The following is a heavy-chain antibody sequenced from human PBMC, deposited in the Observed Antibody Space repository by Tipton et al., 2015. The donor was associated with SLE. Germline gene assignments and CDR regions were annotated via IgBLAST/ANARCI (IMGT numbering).Heavy chain of an antibody. CDR3: AREVDAFDI. Sequence: QSGAEVKKPGASVKVSCKASGYSFTNYHMDWVRQAPGQGLEWMGIIDPSGGFTTYAQKFQGRLTMTRDTSTSTVYMELSSLTSEDTAVYFCAREVDAFDIWGQGTMVTVSS. CDR2: IDPSGGFT. J-gene: IGHJ3*02. CDR1: GYSFTNYH. V-gene: IGHV1-46*01.